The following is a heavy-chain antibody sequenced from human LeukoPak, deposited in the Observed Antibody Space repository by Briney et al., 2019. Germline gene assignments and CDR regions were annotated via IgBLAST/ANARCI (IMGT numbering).Heavy chain of an antibody. CDR1: GGSISSDGFF. CDR3: ARNSQGFLPGNY. CDR2: VRNSGST. V-gene: IGHV4-31*03. Sequence: SETLSLTCTVSGGSISSDGFFWTWIRQHPGEGLEWIGYVRNSGSTNYNPSLKSRVTISVDTSKNQFSLKLSSVTAADTAVYYCARNSQGFLPGNYWGQGTLVTVSS. J-gene: IGHJ4*02. D-gene: IGHD2/OR15-2a*01.